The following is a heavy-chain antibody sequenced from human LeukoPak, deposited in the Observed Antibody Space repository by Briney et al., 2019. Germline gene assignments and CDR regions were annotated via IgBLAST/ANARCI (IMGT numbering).Heavy chain of an antibody. D-gene: IGHD6-13*01. CDR1: GGSISSSSYY. Sequence: SETLSLTCTVSGGSISSSSYYWGWIRQPPGKGLEWIGTIYYSGSADYNPSLKSRVTISVDTSKNQFSLRLSSVTAADTAVYYCASRIAAAGTAYFGFWGQGILVTVSS. V-gene: IGHV4-39*01. CDR3: ASRIAAAGTAYFGF. J-gene: IGHJ4*02. CDR2: IYYSGSA.